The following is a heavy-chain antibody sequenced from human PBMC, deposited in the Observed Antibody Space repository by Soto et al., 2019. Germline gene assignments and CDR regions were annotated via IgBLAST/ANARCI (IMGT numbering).Heavy chain of an antibody. CDR2: IFPSGTT. CDR3: ARRREFDD. CDR1: GGSLSGATYS. J-gene: IGHJ4*02. V-gene: IGHV4-30-2*01. Sequence: PSATLSLTCVVPGGSLSGATYSWSLIRQPPGKGLEWIGYIFPSGTTYYNPSLKSRVTISIDVSKNQFSLSLRSLTAADTAGHDCARRREFDDCREATLGTFSS.